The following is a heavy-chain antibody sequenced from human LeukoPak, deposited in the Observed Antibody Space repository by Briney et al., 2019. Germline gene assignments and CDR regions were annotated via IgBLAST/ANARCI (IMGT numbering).Heavy chain of an antibody. D-gene: IGHD3-22*01. CDR1: GYTFTSYY. Sequence: ASVKVSCKASGYTFTSYYMHWVRQAPGQGLEWMGWINPNSGGTNYAQKFQGRVTMTRDTSISTAYMELSRLRSDDTAVYYCARDTTLTMIVVVIRELDYWGQGTLVTVSS. J-gene: IGHJ4*02. CDR2: INPNSGGT. CDR3: ARDTTLTMIVVVIRELDY. V-gene: IGHV1-2*02.